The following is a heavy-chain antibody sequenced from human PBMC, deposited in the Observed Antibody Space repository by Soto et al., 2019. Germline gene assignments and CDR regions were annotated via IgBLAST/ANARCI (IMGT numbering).Heavy chain of an antibody. D-gene: IGHD3-3*01. V-gene: IGHV1-69*13. CDR2: IIPIFGTA. CDR3: ARGGNDFWSGYPAPYYGMDV. Sequence: RASVKVSCKASGGTFSSYAISWVRQAPGQGLEWMGGIIPIFGTANYAQKFQGRVTITADESTSTAYMELSSLRSEDTAVYYCARGGNDFWSGYPAPYYGMDVWGQGTTVTVSS. J-gene: IGHJ6*02. CDR1: GGTFSSYA.